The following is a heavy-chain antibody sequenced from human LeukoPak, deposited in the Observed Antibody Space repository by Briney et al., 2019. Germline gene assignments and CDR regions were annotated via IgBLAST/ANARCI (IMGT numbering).Heavy chain of an antibody. J-gene: IGHJ5*02. CDR2: IYYSGST. CDR1: GGSISSSGYY. Sequence: PSETLSLTCTVSGGSISSSGYYWGWICQPPGKGLEWIASIYYSGSTYYNPSLKSRVTISVDTSKNQLSLKLSSLTAADTAVYYCARHEYSGSYYGLSWFDPWGQGTLVTVSS. V-gene: IGHV4-39*01. CDR3: ARHEYSGSYYGLSWFDP. D-gene: IGHD1-26*01.